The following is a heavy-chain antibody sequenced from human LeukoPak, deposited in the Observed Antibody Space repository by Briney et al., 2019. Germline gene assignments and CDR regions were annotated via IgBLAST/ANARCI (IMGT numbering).Heavy chain of an antibody. CDR2: IYTSGST. D-gene: IGHD3-16*02. CDR3: ARGRDYVWGSYRLIVDAFDI. J-gene: IGHJ3*02. CDR1: GGSISSGSYD. V-gene: IGHV4-61*02. Sequence: SETLSLTCTVSGGSISSGSYDWSWIRQPAGKGLEWIGRIYTSGSTHYNPSLKSRVTISVDTSTNQFPRKLSSVTAAATAVYYCARGRDYVWGSYRLIVDAFDIWGQGTMVTVSS.